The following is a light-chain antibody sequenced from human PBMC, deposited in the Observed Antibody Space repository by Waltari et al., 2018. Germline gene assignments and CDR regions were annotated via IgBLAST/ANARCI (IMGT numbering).Light chain of an antibody. CDR3: QQSSTIPYS. CDR2: AAS. CDR1: QSIGRK. V-gene: IGKV1-39*01. Sequence: DIQMTQSPSSLSASVGDRVTITCRASQSIGRKLNWYQQKPGKAPNPLVYAASTLQSGTPSRFSGSASGTDFTLTISSLQPDDSATYYCQQSSTIPYSFGQGTKVEIK. J-gene: IGKJ2*03.